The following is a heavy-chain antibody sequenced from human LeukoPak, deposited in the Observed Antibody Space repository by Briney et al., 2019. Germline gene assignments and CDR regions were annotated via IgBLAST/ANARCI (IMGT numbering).Heavy chain of an antibody. CDR2: IYYSGST. V-gene: IGHV4-61*01. J-gene: IGHJ4*02. D-gene: IGHD3-22*01. CDR1: GGSISSGSYY. CDR3: AGGPYYYDSSGYYYIIFDY. Sequence: SETLSLTCTVSGGSISSGSYYWSWIRQPPGKGLEWIGYIYYSGSTNYNPSLKSRVTISVDTSKNQFSLKLSSVTAADTAVYYCAGGPYYYDSSGYYYIIFDYWGQGTLVTVSS.